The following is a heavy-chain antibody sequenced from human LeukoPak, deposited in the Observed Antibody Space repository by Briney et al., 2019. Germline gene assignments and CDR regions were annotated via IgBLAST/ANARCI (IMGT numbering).Heavy chain of an antibody. D-gene: IGHD6-19*01. J-gene: IGHJ6*04. CDR1: GFTFSSYA. V-gene: IGHV3-21*01. Sequence: GGSLRLSCAASGFTFSSYAMNWVRQAPGKGLEWVSSISSSSSYIYYADSVKGRFTISRDNAKNSLYLQMNSLRAEDTAVYYCASKVYKQWLGEVDVWGKGTTVTISS. CDR2: ISSSSSYI. CDR3: ASKVYKQWLGEVDV.